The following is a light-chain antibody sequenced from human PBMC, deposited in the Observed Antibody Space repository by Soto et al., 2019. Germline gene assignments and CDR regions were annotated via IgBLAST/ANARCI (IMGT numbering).Light chain of an antibody. Sequence: QSALTQPASVSGSPGQSITISCTGTSSDVGGYKYVSWYQQRPGKAPKFMIYEVTNRPSGVSNRFSGSKSGNTASLTISGLQAEDEADYYCASYTSRGTRVFGTGTKLTVL. V-gene: IGLV2-14*01. J-gene: IGLJ1*01. CDR1: SSDVGGYKY. CDR3: ASYTSRGTRV. CDR2: EVT.